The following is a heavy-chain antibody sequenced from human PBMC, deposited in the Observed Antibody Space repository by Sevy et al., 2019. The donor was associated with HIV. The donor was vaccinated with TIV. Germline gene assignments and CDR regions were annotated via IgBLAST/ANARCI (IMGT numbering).Heavy chain of an antibody. CDR3: SRLFSCGGDCYYLDY. CDR1: GFTFSHYD. V-gene: IGHV3-30-3*01. D-gene: IGHD2-21*02. J-gene: IGHJ4*02. Sequence: GGSLRLSCAASGFTFSHYDMHWVRQAPGEGLEWVAVISHDGNYKNYADSVRDRLTISRDNFKNTLYLQMNSLRVEDTALYFCSRLFSCGGDCYYLDYWGQGALVTVSS. CDR2: ISHDGNYK.